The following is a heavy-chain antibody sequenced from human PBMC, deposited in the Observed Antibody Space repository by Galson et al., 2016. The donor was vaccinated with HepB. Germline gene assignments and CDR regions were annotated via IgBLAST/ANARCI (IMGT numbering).Heavy chain of an antibody. CDR3: ARDKASKSVGATNVQH. CDR1: GFIFKDYA. V-gene: IGHV3-9*01. D-gene: IGHD1-26*01. J-gene: IGHJ1*01. CDR2: ISWNSGSI. Sequence: SLRLSCAASGFIFKDYAMHWVRQAPGKGLAWVSSISWNSGSIGYADSVKGRFTISRDNAKTSLYLQINSLRAEDTACYYCARDKASKSVGATNVQHWGQGTLVTVSS.